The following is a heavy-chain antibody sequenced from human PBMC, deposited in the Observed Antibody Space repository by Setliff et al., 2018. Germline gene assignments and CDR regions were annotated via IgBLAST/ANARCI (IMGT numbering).Heavy chain of an antibody. V-gene: IGHV4-61*01. CDR3: MRSAVYCASDCYPRYFDS. CDR1: GDSISSRTYY. CDR2: INHSGST. J-gene: IGHJ4*02. D-gene: IGHD2-21*01. Sequence: TLSLTCTVSGDSISSRTYYWNWIRQPPGKGLEWIGYINHSGSTNYNPSLKSRVTISVDTSKNQFSLKLSSVTAADTAVYYCMRSAVYCASDCYPRYFDSWGQGTLVNVSS.